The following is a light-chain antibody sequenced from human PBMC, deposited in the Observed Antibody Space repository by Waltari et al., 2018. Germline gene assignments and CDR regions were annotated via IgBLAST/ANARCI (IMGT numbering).Light chain of an antibody. Sequence: DIQMTKSPSSLSASVGDRVTFPCRASQSISVYLNWYHQKPGKAPNHLIYVASSLQSGVPSRFSGSGSGTQFTLTISSLQPEDSATYYCQQSYSPPHTFGQGTKLEIK. J-gene: IGKJ2*01. CDR1: QSISVY. V-gene: IGKV1-39*01. CDR2: VAS. CDR3: QQSYSPPHT.